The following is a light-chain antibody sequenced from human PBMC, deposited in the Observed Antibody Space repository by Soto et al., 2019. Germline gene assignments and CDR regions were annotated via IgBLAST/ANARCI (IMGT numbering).Light chain of an antibody. Sequence: QSALTQPASVSGSPGQSITISCAGTSSDVGGYNYVSWYQQLPGKAPQLVIYDVTHRPSGVSARFSGSRSGNTASLTISGLQAEDEADYYCTSFTSGSTPYVLGTGTKVTVL. CDR2: DVT. CDR1: SSDVGGYNY. V-gene: IGLV2-14*03. CDR3: TSFTSGSTPYV. J-gene: IGLJ1*01.